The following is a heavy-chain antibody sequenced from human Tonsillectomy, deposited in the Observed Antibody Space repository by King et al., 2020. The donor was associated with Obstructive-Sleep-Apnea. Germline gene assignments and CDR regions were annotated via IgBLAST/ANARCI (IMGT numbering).Heavy chain of an antibody. D-gene: IGHD3-22*01. CDR3: AHSLSSSGYWDHDAFDI. CDR2: IYWNDDK. V-gene: IGHV2-5*01. J-gene: IGHJ3*02. CDR1: EFSLSSSGVG. Sequence: TLKESDPTLVKPTQTLTLTCTFSEFSLSSSGVGVGWIRQPPGKALEWLALIYWNDDKRYRPSLKNRVTITKDTSKNQVVLTMTNMDPVDTATYYCAHSLSSSGYWDHDAFDIWGQGTMVTVSS.